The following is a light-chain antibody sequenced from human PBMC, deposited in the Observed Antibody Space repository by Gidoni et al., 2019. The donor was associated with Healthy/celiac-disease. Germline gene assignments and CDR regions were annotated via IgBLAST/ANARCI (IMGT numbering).Light chain of an antibody. CDR1: QSISSW. J-gene: IGKJ1*01. CDR3: QQYNSYSQWT. Sequence: DIQMTQSPSTLSASVGDRVTITCRASQSISSWLAWYQQKPGKAPTLLIYKASSLESGVPSRFSGRGAGTEFTLTISSLQPDDCATYYCQQYNSYSQWTFGQGTKVEIK. V-gene: IGKV1-5*03. CDR2: KAS.